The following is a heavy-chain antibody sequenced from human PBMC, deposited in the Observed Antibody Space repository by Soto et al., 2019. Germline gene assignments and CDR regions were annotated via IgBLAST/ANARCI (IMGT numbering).Heavy chain of an antibody. V-gene: IGHV4-39*01. CDR2: VYFSGST. CDR1: GGSISSRNYY. D-gene: IGHD3-10*01. CDR3: ARLISWFGPLNY. Sequence: SETLSLTCTVSGGSISSRNYYWGWIRQPPGKGLEWIGSVYFSGSTYYNPSLKSRVTISVDTSKNQFSLRLNSVTAADTAVYYCARLISWFGPLNYWGQGALVTVSS. J-gene: IGHJ4*02.